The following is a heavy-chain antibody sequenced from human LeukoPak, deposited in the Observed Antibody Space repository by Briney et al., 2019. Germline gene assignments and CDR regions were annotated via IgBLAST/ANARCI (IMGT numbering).Heavy chain of an antibody. D-gene: IGHD4/OR15-4a*01. CDR2: IYSGGST. V-gene: IGHV3-53*01. CDR3: ARRAGAYSHHYDY. CDR1: GLTVSSNS. Sequence: PGGSLRLSCAASGLTVSSNSMSWVRQAPGKGLEWVSFIYSGGSTYYADSVKGRFTISRDNSKNTLYLQMNSLRADDTAVYYYARRAGAYSHHYDYWGQGTLVTVSS. J-gene: IGHJ4*02.